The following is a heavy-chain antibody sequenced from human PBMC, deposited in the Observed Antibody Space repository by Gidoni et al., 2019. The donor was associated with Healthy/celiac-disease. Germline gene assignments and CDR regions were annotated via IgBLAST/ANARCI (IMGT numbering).Heavy chain of an antibody. V-gene: IGHV4-34*01. Sequence: LQLLQRCAGLLKPSETLSLTCAAYGGSFGGYYWSWIRQPPGKGLEWIGEINHSETTNYNPSLKRRVTISVDTSKKQFSLKVSSVTAADTAVYYYARGAQVYYYGMDVWGQGTTVTVSS. CDR1: GGSFGGYY. CDR3: ARGAQVYYYGMDV. CDR2: INHSETT. J-gene: IGHJ6*02.